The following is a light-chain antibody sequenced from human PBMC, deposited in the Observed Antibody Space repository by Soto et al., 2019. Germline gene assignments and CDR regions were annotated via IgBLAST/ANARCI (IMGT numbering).Light chain of an antibody. CDR1: SSNIGAGYD. V-gene: IGLV1-40*01. CDR3: QSYDSSLSGWV. Sequence: QSVLTQPPSVSGAPGQRVTISCTGSSSNIGAGYDVHWYQQLPGTAPKLLIYGNSNRPSGVPDRFSGSKSGTSASLAITGLQAEDEADYDGQSYDSSLSGWVFGGGTKVTVL. J-gene: IGLJ2*01. CDR2: GNS.